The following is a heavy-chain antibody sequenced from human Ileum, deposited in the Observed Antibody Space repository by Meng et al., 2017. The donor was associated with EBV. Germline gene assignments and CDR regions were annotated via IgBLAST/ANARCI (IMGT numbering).Heavy chain of an antibody. D-gene: IGHD5-18*01. CDR1: GGSISISNYY. J-gene: IGHJ4*02. Sequence: QLQLRESGLGLVRPSXXLSLSXPVSGGSISISNYYWDWIRQPPGKGLEWIGSIYFSGSTYYNPSLKSRITISIDTSKNQFSLELRSVTAADTAVYYCARGGDTAMMSPFFLDWGQGTLVTVSS. CDR2: IYFSGST. CDR3: ARGGDTAMMSPFFLD. V-gene: IGHV4-39*07.